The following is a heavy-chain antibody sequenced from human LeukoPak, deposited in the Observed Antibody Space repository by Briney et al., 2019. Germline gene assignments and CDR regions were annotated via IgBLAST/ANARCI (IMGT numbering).Heavy chain of an antibody. CDR1: GYTLTELS. Sequence: ASVKVSCKVSGYTLTELSMQWVRQAPGKGLEWMGGFDPEDGETIYAQKFQGRVTMTEDTSTDTAYMELSSLRSEDTAVYYCATGGNVLYYMDVWGKGTTVTVSS. J-gene: IGHJ6*03. D-gene: IGHD4-23*01. CDR3: ATGGNVLYYMDV. CDR2: FDPEDGET. V-gene: IGHV1-24*01.